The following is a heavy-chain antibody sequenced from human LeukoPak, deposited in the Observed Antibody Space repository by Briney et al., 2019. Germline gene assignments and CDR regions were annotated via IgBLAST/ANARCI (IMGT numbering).Heavy chain of an antibody. Sequence: GASVKVSCKASGGTFSSYAISWVRQAPGLGLEWMGGIIPIFGTASYAQKFQGRVTITADESTSTAYMELSSLRSEDTAVYYCARGTVVPAANFDYWGQGTLVTVSS. CDR2: IIPIFGTA. CDR3: ARGTVVPAANFDY. V-gene: IGHV1-69*13. CDR1: GGTFSSYA. D-gene: IGHD2-2*01. J-gene: IGHJ4*02.